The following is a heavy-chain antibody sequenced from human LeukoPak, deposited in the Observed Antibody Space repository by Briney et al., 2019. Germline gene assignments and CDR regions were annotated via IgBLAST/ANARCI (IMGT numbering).Heavy chain of an antibody. D-gene: IGHD3-10*01. J-gene: IGHJ4*02. CDR1: GLTFSSYS. CDR3: ARDRYGSGSFTDY. Sequence: GGSLRLSCAASGLTFSSYSMNWVRQASGKGLEWVSSISSSSSYIYYADSVKGRFTISRDNAKNSLYLHMNSLRAEDTAVYYCARDRYGSGSFTDYWGQGTLVTVSS. V-gene: IGHV3-21*01. CDR2: ISSSSSYI.